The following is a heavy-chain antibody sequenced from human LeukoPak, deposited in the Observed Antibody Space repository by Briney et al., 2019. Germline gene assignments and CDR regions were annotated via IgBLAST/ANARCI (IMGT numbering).Heavy chain of an antibody. V-gene: IGHV3-15*01. CDR2: IISKTDGGTT. D-gene: IGHD5-18*01. CDR3: TTDSDSDTAMAWYYYYGMDV. CDR1: GFTFSNAW. Sequence: GGSLRLSCAASGFTFSNAWMSWVRQAPGKGLEWVGRIISKTDGGTTDYAAPVKGRFTISRDDSKNTLYLQMNSLKTEDTAVYYCTTDSDSDTAMAWYYYYGMDVWGQGTTVTVSS. J-gene: IGHJ6*02.